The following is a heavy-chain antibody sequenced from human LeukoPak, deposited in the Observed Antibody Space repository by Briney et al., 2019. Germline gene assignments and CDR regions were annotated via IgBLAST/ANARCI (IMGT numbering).Heavy chain of an antibody. D-gene: IGHD3-16*02. J-gene: IGHJ6*03. CDR2: IKQDGSEK. CDR1: GFTFSSYW. Sequence: PGGSLRLSCAASGFTFSSYWMSWVRQAPGKGLEWVANIKQDGSEKYYVDSVKGRFTISRDNSKNTLYLQMNSLRAEDTAVYYCARDGEHYDYVWGSYRSYYYYYYMDVWGKGTTVTVSS. V-gene: IGHV3-7*01. CDR3: ARDGEHYDYVWGSYRSYYYYYYMDV.